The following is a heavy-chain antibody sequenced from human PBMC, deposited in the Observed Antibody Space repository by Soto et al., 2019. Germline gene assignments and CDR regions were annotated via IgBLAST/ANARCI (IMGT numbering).Heavy chain of an antibody. D-gene: IGHD2-21*02. V-gene: IGHV1-69*06. CDR2: IIPIFGTA. CDR3: ARDLAYCGGDCYGWFHP. CDR1: GGTFSSYA. Sequence: QVQLVQSGAEVKKPGSSVKVSCKASGGTFSSYAISWVRQAPGQGLEWMGGIIPIFGTANYAQKFQGRVTITADKSTSTAYMELSSLRSEDTAVYYCARDLAYCGGDCYGWFHPWGQGTLVTVSS. J-gene: IGHJ5*02.